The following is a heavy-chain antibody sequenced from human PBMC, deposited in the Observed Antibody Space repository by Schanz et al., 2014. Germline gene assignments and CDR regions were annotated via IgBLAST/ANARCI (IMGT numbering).Heavy chain of an antibody. V-gene: IGHV4-39*01. CDR1: GGSINSGGYR. D-gene: IGHD3-10*01. Sequence: QLQLQESGPGLVKASETLSLTCSVSGGSINSGGYRWGWIRQPPGKGLEWIGTMYSSGSTYYNPSPKGRVPPPANPSRTHFPRKVFSGTAADTALYYCARLRGGGVIITTWGQGTLVTVSS. J-gene: IGHJ5*02. CDR3: ARLRGGGVIITT. CDR2: MYSSGST.